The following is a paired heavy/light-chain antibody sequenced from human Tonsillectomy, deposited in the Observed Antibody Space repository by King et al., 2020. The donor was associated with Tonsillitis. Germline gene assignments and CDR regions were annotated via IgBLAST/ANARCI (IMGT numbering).Light chain of an antibody. CDR3: QSYDSSLSVRGV. Sequence: QSVLTQPPSVSGAPGQRVNISCTGSRSNIGAGHDVHWYQQLPGTAPKVLIYGNINRPSGVPDRFSGSKSGTSASLVITGLQAEDEADYYCQSYDSSLSVRGVFGTGTKVTVL. V-gene: IGLV1-40*01. CDR2: GNI. CDR1: RSNIGAGHD. J-gene: IGLJ1*01.
Heavy chain of an antibody. CDR3: AKMFLLYCGGDCFSAGKWYFDL. CDR2: ISNDGTNT. V-gene: IGHV3-30*18. Sequence: QVQLVESGGGVVQPGRSLRLSCAASGFSFSTYGMHWVRQAPGKGLEWVAIISNDGTNTYYTDSVKGRFTISRDNSKNTLFLQMNDLRAEDTAVYYCAKMFLLYCGGDCFSAGKWYFDLWGRGTLVSVSS. D-gene: IGHD2-21*02. J-gene: IGHJ2*01. CDR1: GFSFSTYG.